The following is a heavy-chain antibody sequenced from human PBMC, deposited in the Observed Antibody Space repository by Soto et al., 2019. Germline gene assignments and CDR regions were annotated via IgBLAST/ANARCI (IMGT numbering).Heavy chain of an antibody. CDR1: GFTFSSYS. Sequence: GGSLRLSCIASGFTFSSYSMVWVRQAPGKGLEWISYIFVDSSTIYYADSMKGRFTVSRDNSQNSLFLLINSLRAEDTAVYYCARDKDWAFDYWGQGTLVTVSS. V-gene: IGHV3-48*04. CDR3: ARDKDWAFDY. J-gene: IGHJ4*02. D-gene: IGHD3-9*01. CDR2: IFVDSSTI.